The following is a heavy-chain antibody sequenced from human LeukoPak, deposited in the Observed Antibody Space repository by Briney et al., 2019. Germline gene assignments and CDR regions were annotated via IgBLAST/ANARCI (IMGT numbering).Heavy chain of an antibody. CDR3: ATGSRSPFNFDY. V-gene: IGHV4-59*08. CDR2: ISYSGTT. Sequence: SETLSLTCTVSGGSVNNAYWTWIRQPPGKGLGWVGYISYSGTTSYNPSLKSRVTISADPSKNQFSLKLNPVTGADTAVYYCATGSRSPFNFDYWGQGTLVIVSS. J-gene: IGHJ4*02. D-gene: IGHD3-10*01. CDR1: GGSVNNAY.